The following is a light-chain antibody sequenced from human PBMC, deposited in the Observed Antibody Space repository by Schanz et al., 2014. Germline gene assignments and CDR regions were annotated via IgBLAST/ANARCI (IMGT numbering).Light chain of an antibody. J-gene: IGKJ4*01. CDR2: SAS. Sequence: DIQMTQSPSSLSASVGDRVTITCQASQDISNYLNCYQQKPGKAPKFLIYSASSLQSGVPSRFSGSGSGTEFTLTISSLQPDDFATYYCQQYNSPLTFGGGTKVEIK. CDR1: QDISNY. CDR3: QQYNSPLT. V-gene: IGKV1-16*01.